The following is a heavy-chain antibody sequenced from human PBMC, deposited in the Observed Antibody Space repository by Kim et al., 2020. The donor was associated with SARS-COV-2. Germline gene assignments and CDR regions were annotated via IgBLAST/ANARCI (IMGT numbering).Heavy chain of an antibody. Sequence: YAPEFQGRFTMTRDTSLTTAYMELASLRSEDTAMYFCATNLGRRASPLQYWGQGTLVTVSS. V-gene: IGHV1-8*01. D-gene: IGHD3-16*01. J-gene: IGHJ4*02. CDR3: ATNLGRRASPLQY.